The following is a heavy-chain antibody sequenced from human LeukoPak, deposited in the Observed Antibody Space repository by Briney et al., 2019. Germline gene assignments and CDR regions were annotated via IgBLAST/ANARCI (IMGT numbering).Heavy chain of an antibody. CDR1: GFTLSSYA. D-gene: IGHD3-10*01. V-gene: IGHV3-21*01. Sequence: GGSLRHSCVASGFTLSSYAMSWVRPAPGRGLEWVSSIISVSSYIYYADTVKGGFTISRDNSKNTLYLQMNSLRAEDTAVYYCAREAYDSGNFRTDYYYMDVRLIGTTVTVSS. CDR3: AREAYDSGNFRTDYYYMDV. J-gene: IGHJ6*03. CDR2: IISVSSYI.